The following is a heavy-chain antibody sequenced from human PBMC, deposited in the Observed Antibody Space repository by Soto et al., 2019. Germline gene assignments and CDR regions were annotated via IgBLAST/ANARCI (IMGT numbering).Heavy chain of an antibody. D-gene: IGHD1-26*01. V-gene: IGHV1-46*01. Sequence: QVQLVQSGAEVKKPGASVQVSCRASGYSFISYYIHWVRQAPGQGLERMGLINPSGGSTRYAQNFKGKFTMTRDTSTTTIYMEMDNLRSEDTAVYYCARGRAVGGPGALTHYFGMDVWGQGTTVIVSS. CDR1: GYSFISYY. CDR3: ARGRAVGGPGALTHYFGMDV. CDR2: INPSGGST. J-gene: IGHJ6*02.